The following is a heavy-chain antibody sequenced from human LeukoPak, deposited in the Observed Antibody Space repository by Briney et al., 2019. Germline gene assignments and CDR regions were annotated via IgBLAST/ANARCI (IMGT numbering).Heavy chain of an antibody. Sequence: PSPSLSLAQTLSGRSIGSGDYDSGWIRQPPGNGLEWIVYIFYGGRTYYNPSLKSRITISVDTSKNQFSLKLSSVTAADTAVYYCATGRFGEILWGQGTLLTVSS. CDR1: GRSIGSGDYD. CDR2: IFYGGRT. D-gene: IGHD3-10*01. CDR3: ATGRFGEIL. J-gene: IGHJ4*02. V-gene: IGHV4-30-4*01.